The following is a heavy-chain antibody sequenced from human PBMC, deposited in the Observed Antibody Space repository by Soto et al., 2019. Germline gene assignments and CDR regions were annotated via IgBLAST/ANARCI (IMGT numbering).Heavy chain of an antibody. D-gene: IGHD2-21*02. CDR2: ISANSGGT. CDR3: ARGDYYYYYYMDV. J-gene: IGHJ6*03. CDR1: GYTFTSYG. Sequence: ASVKVSCKASGYTFTSYGISWVRQAPGQGLEWMGWISANSGGTNYAQKFQGWVTMTRDTSISTAYMELSRLRSDDTAVYYCARGDYYYYYYMDVWGKGTTVTVSS. V-gene: IGHV1-2*04.